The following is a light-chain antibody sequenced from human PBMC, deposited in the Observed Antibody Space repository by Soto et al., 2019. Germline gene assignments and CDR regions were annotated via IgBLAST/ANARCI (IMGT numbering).Light chain of an antibody. CDR3: QQFSSYPLT. J-gene: IGKJ4*01. CDR2: DAS. CDR1: HTVRNNY. Sequence: EFVLTQPPGTLSLSPGERSTLSCRASHTVRNNYLAWYQQKPGQAPRLLIYDASSRATGIPERFSGGGSGTDATLTISRLEPEDFEVYYCQQFSSYPLTFGGGTKGDIK. V-gene: IGKV3-20*01.